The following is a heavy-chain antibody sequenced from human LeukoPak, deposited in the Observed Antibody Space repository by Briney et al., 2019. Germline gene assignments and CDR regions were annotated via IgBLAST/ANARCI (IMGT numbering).Heavy chain of an antibody. CDR2: IYSSDNT. D-gene: IGHD6-19*01. CDR3: ARGITNIAVGDY. J-gene: IGHJ4*02. V-gene: IGHV3-53*01. Sequence: GGPLRLSCAASGFTVSNNYMSWVRQAPRKGLEWVSNIYSSDNTYYADSVKGRFTISRDNSKNTLFLQMNGLRAEDTAVYYCARGITNIAVGDYWGQGTLVTVSS. CDR1: GFTVSNNY.